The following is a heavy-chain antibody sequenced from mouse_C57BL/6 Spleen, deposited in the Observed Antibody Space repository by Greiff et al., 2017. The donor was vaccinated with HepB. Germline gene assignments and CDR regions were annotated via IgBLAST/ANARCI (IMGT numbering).Heavy chain of an antibody. D-gene: IGHD1-1*01. Sequence: EVKLMESEGGLVQPGSSMKLSCTASGFTFSDYYMAWVRQVPEKGLEWVANINYDGSSTYYLDSLKSRFIISRDNAKNILYLQMSSLKSEDTATYYCAREDGSSPWDYWGQGTSVTVSS. CDR2: INYDGSST. V-gene: IGHV5-16*01. J-gene: IGHJ4*01. CDR3: AREDGSSPWDY. CDR1: GFTFSDYY.